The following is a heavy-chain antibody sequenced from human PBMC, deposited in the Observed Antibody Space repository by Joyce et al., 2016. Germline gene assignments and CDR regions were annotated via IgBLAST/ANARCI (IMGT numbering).Heavy chain of an antibody. CDR2: IYHSGTS. V-gene: IGHV4-59*01. CDR1: GGSLRSYY. D-gene: IGHD5-18*01. CDR3: ARNAYGYYYFDF. J-gene: IGHJ4*02. Sequence: QVQLQESGPGLVKPSETLSLTCTVSGGSLRSYYWSWIRQSPGKGLEWVGHIYHSGTSNSNPSLKSRVTMSVDTSKTQFSLNLSSVTAADTGVYYCARNAYGYYYFDFWGQGIPVTVSS.